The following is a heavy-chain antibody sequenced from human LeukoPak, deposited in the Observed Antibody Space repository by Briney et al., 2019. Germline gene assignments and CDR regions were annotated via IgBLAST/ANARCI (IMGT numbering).Heavy chain of an antibody. CDR2: IIPIFGTA. J-gene: IGHJ5*02. CDR3: ARAGRSSYYYLYQYNWFDP. Sequence: SVKVSFKASGGTFSSYAISWVRQAPGQGLEWMGGIIPIFGTANYAQKFQGRVTITTDESTSTAYMELSSLRSEDTAVYYCARAGRSSYYYLYQYNWFDPWGQGTLVTVSS. V-gene: IGHV1-69*05. D-gene: IGHD3-22*01. CDR1: GGTFSSYA.